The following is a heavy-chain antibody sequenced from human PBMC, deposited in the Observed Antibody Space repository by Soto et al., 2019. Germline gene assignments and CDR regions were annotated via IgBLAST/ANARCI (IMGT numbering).Heavy chain of an antibody. D-gene: IGHD2-2*02. CDR1: GGC. Sequence: GGCRIMIRKNPGKGLEWIGYIYYSGSTYYNPSLKSRVTISVDTSKNQFSLKLSSVTAADTAVYYCARHPYCSSTSCYINWFDPWGQGTLVTVSS. CDR3: ARHPYCSSTSCYINWFDP. J-gene: IGHJ5*02. V-gene: IGHV4-31*02. CDR2: IYYSGST.